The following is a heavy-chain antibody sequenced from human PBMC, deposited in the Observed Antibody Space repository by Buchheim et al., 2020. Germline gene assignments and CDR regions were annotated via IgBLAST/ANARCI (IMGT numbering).Heavy chain of an antibody. V-gene: IGHV3-30-3*01. CDR3: ARDSWLQWGSLDY. CDR2: MSYDGGST. Sequence: QVQLVESGGDVVQPGRSLRLSCAASQFTFSSHAMHWVRQAPAKGLEWVAVMSYDGGSTMYAESVKGRFTISSDNSKKTLDLEMNSLRDEDTAVYYCARDSWLQWGSLDYWGQGTL. CDR1: QFTFSSHA. D-gene: IGHD5-24*01. J-gene: IGHJ4*02.